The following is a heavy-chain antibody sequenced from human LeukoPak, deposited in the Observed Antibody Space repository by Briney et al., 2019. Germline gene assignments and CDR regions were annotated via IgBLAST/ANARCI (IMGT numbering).Heavy chain of an antibody. CDR1: GDSVSSNSAA. J-gene: IGHJ4*02. Sequence: SQTLSLTCAISGDSVSSNSAAWNWIRQSPSRGLEWLGRTYYRSKWYNDYAVSVESRITINPDTSKNQFTLQLNSVTPEDTAVYYCARDSFLGYCSGGSCYHPVYFDYWGQGTLVTVSS. D-gene: IGHD2-15*01. CDR2: TYYRSKWYN. CDR3: ARDSFLGYCSGGSCYHPVYFDY. V-gene: IGHV6-1*01.